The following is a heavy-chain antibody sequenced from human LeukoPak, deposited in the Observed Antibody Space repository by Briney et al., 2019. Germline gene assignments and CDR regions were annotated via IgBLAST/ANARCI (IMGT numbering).Heavy chain of an antibody. CDR2: MSGRGTIT. CDR1: GFTFSDHY. V-gene: IGHV3-11*01. CDR3: ARDAAPGVRH. D-gene: IGHD6-13*01. J-gene: IGHJ4*02. Sequence: PGGSLRLSCAASGFTFSDHYMSWIRQSPGKGLEWVAYMSGRGTITFYADSVKGRFTISRDNAKKSVYLQMNSLRVEDTAVYYCARDAAPGVRHWGQGTLVTVSS.